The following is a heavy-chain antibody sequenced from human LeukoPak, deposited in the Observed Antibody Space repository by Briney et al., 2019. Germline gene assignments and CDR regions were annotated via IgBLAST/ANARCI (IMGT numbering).Heavy chain of an antibody. V-gene: IGHV3-23*01. CDR2: ISGSGRST. D-gene: IGHD6-19*01. Sequence: GGSLRLSCAASGFTFSSYAMSWVRQAPGKGLEWVSGISGSGRSTYYADSVKGRFTISRDNSKNTLSLQMNSLRAEDTAVYFCAKGSKAVLFTRDHYMDVWGKGTMVTISS. CDR1: GFTFSSYA. CDR3: AKGSKAVLFTRDHYMDV. J-gene: IGHJ6*03.